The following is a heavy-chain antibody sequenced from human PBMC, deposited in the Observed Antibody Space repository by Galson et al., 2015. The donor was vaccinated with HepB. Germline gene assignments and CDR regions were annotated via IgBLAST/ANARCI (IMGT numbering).Heavy chain of an antibody. CDR3: AKGDCSSTSCRIAHTNTDY. D-gene: IGHD2-2*01. CDR2: ISYDGSNK. Sequence: SLRLSCAASGFAFSSYGTHWVRQAPGKGLEWVAVISYDGSNKYYADSVKGRFTISRDNSKNTLYLQMNSLRAEDTAVYYCAKGDCSSTSCRIAHTNTDYWGQGTLVTVSS. V-gene: IGHV3-30*18. CDR1: GFAFSSYG. J-gene: IGHJ4*02.